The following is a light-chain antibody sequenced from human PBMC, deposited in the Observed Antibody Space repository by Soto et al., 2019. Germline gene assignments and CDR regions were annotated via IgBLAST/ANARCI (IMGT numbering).Light chain of an antibody. CDR1: QSITNNY. V-gene: IGKV3-20*01. CDR3: QQHGSSLPRYT. CDR2: TAS. J-gene: IGKJ2*01. Sequence: EIVLTQSPGTLSLSPGERDTLSCRTSQSITNNYLAWYQQKPGQPPRLLIYTASNRATGTPDRFSGSGSGTDFTLTISRVEPEDFAVYYCQQHGSSLPRYTFGQGTKLDIK.